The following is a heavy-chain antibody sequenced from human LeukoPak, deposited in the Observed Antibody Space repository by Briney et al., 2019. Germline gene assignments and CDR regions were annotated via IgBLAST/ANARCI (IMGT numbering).Heavy chain of an antibody. CDR1: GFTFSSYA. V-gene: IGHV3-30-3*01. J-gene: IGHJ3*02. CDR3: ARDLTRQLGHHVFDI. Sequence: GGSLRLSCAASGFTFSSYAMHWVRQAPGKGLEWVAVISYDGSNKYYADSVKGRFTISRDNSKNTLYLQMNSLRAEDTAVYHCARDLTRQLGHHVFDIWGQGTMVTVSS. CDR2: ISYDGSNK. D-gene: IGHD6-13*01.